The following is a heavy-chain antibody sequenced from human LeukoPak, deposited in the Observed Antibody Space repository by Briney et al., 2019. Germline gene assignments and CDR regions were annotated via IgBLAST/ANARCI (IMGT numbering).Heavy chain of an antibody. D-gene: IGHD5-18*01. CDR3: ARTRGYSYGYFDY. Sequence: GGSLRLSCAASGFTFSSYAMSWVRQAPGEGLEWVANIKQDGSEKYYVDSVKGRFTISRDNAKNSLYLQMNSLRAEDTAVYYCARTRGYSYGYFDYWGQGTLVTVSS. CDR1: GFTFSSYA. J-gene: IGHJ4*02. CDR2: IKQDGSEK. V-gene: IGHV3-7*01.